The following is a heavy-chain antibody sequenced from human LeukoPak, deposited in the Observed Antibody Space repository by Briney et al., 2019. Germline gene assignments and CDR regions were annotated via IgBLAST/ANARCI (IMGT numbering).Heavy chain of an antibody. CDR1: GGTFSSYA. Sequence: SVKVSCKASGGTFSSYAISWVRQAPGQGLEWMGRIIPILGIANYAQKFQGRVTITADKSTSTAYMELSSLRSEDTAVYYCARALPDFWSGHYYFDYWGQGTLVTVSS. CDR2: IIPILGIA. V-gene: IGHV1-69*04. D-gene: IGHD3-3*01. CDR3: ARALPDFWSGHYYFDY. J-gene: IGHJ4*02.